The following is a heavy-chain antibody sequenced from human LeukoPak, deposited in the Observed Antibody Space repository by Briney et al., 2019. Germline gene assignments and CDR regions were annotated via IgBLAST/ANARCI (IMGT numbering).Heavy chain of an antibody. J-gene: IGHJ4*02. CDR3: ARVLPSGIQPYDY. CDR1: GGSISSGSYY. CDR2: IYTSGST. Sequence: SETPSLTCTVSGGSISSGSYYWSWIRQPAGKGLEWIGRIYTSGSTNYNPSLKSRVTISVDTSRNQFSLKLSSVTAADTAVYYCARVLPSGIQPYDYWGQGTLVTVSS. V-gene: IGHV4-61*02. D-gene: IGHD5-18*01.